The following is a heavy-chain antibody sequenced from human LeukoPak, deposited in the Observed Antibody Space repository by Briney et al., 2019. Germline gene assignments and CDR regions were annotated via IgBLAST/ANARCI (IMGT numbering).Heavy chain of an antibody. J-gene: IGHJ3*02. D-gene: IGHD1-26*01. V-gene: IGHV1-2*02. CDR2: INPNSGGT. CDR3: ARDPGIVGATVTFDI. Sequence: ASVKVSCKASGYTFTGYYMHWVRQAPGQGLEWMGWINPNSGGTNYAQKFQGRVTMTRDTSISTAYMELSRLRSDGTAVYYCARDPGIVGATVTFDIWGQGTMVTVSS. CDR1: GYTFTGYY.